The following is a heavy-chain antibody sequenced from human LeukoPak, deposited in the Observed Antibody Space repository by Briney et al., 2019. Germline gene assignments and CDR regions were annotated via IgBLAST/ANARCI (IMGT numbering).Heavy chain of an antibody. CDR3: ARVWTPYYDFWSGYQDYFDY. CDR1: GYTFTGYY. V-gene: IGHV1-2*02. Sequence: GASVKVSCKASGYTFTGYYMHWVRQAPGQGLEWMGWINPNSGGTNYAQKFQGRVTMTRDTSISTAYMELSRLRSDDTAVYYCARVWTPYYDFWSGYQDYFDYWGQGTLVTVSS. J-gene: IGHJ4*02. D-gene: IGHD3-3*01. CDR2: INPNSGGT.